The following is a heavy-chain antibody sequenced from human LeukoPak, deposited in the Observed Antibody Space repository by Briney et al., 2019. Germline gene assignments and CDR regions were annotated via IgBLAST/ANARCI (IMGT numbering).Heavy chain of an antibody. V-gene: IGHV4-59*01. Sequence: SQTLSLTCTVSGGSISSDYWSWIRQPPGKGLEWVGYIYYSGSTNYNPSLKSRVTISVDTSKNQFSLKLSSVTAADTAVYYCAMSRYDFGAAFDIWGQGTMVTVSS. CDR1: GGSISSDY. CDR3: AMSRYDFGAAFDI. CDR2: IYYSGST. D-gene: IGHD3-3*01. J-gene: IGHJ3*02.